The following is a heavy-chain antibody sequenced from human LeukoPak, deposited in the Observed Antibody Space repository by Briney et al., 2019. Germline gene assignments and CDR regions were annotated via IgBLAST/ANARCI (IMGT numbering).Heavy chain of an antibody. J-gene: IGHJ4*02. CDR1: GYTFTGYY. V-gene: IGHV1-2*02. D-gene: IGHD3-22*01. CDR3: ARGRGLYDSSGYYPFDY. CDR2: INPNSGGT. Sequence: ASVKVSCKASGYTFTGYYMHWVRQAPGQGLEWMGWINPNSGGTNYAQKFQGRVTMTRDTSISTAYMELSRLSSDDTAVYYCARGRGLYDSSGYYPFDYWGQGTLVTVSS.